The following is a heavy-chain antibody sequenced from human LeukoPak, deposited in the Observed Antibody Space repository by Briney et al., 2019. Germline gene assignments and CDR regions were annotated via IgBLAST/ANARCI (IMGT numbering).Heavy chain of an antibody. CDR1: GFTFSSYG. V-gene: IGHV3-23*01. D-gene: IGHD4-17*01. CDR3: AKAPWATVTTIKPYYFDY. CDR2: ISGSGGST. J-gene: IGHJ4*02. Sequence: GGSLRLSCAASGFTFSSYGMSWVRQAPGKGLEWVSAISGSGGSTYYADSVKGRFTISRDNSKNTLYLQMNSLRAEDTAVYYCAKAPWATVTTIKPYYFDYWGQGTLVTVSS.